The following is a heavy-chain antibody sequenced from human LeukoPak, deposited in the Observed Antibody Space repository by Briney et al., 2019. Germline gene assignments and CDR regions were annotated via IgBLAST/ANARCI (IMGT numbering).Heavy chain of an antibody. J-gene: IGHJ5*02. Sequence: ASVKVSCKASGYTFTGYYMHWLRQAPGQGLEWMGWINPNSGGTNYAQNFQGRVTMTRDTSISTAYMELSRLRSDDTAVYYCARDTKQGGYSLNWFDPWGQGTLVTVSS. V-gene: IGHV1-2*02. D-gene: IGHD2-2*02. CDR3: ARDTKQGGYSLNWFDP. CDR2: INPNSGGT. CDR1: GYTFTGYY.